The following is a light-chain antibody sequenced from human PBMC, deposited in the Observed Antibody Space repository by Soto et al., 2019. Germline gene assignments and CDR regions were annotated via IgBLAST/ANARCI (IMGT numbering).Light chain of an antibody. CDR1: SSNIGSNT. Sequence: QSLLTQPPSASGTPGQMVTISCSGSSSNIGSNTVNWYQQLPGTAPKLLIYSNNQRPSGVPDRFSGSKSGTSASLAISGLQSEDEADYYCAAWDDSLNGFYVFGTGTKVTVL. CDR2: SNN. J-gene: IGLJ1*01. V-gene: IGLV1-44*01. CDR3: AAWDDSLNGFYV.